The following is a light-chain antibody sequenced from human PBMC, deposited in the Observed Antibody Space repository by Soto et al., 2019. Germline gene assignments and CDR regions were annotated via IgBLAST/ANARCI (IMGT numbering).Light chain of an antibody. CDR1: SRDVGDYNY. CDR2: EVG. CDR3: SSYTSSSTYV. J-gene: IGLJ1*01. Sequence: QSVLTQPASVSGSPGQSITISCTGTSRDVGDYNYVSWYQQHPGKAPKLMIYEVGNRPSGVSDRFSGSKSGNAASLTISGLQAGDEGDYYCSSYTSSSTYVFGTGTKLTVL. V-gene: IGLV2-14*01.